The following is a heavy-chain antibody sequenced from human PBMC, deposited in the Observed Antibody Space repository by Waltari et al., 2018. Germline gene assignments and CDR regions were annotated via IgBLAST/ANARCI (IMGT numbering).Heavy chain of an antibody. J-gene: IGHJ2*01. CDR1: GFTVSSNY. Sequence: EVQLVESGGGLVQPGGSLRLSCAASGFTVSSNYMSWVRQAPGKGLEWVSVIYSGGSTYYADSVKGRFTISRQNSKNTLYLQMNSLRAEDTAVYYCAREGATAAGNGDWYFDLWGRGTLVTVSS. CDR2: IYSGGST. V-gene: IGHV3-53*04. CDR3: AREGATAAGNGDWYFDL. D-gene: IGHD6-13*01.